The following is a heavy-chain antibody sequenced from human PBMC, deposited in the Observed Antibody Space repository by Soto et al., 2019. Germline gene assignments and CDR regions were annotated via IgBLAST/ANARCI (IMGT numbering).Heavy chain of an antibody. J-gene: IGHJ6*02. CDR1: GYTFASYY. V-gene: IGHV1-46*01. Sequence: ASVKVSCKASGYTFASYYMHWVRQAPGQGLEWMGIINPSGGSTSYAQKFQGRVTMTRDTSTSTVYMELSSLRSEDTAVYYCARPYDSSGYYHEYYGMDVWGQGTTVTVSS. CDR3: ARPYDSSGYYHEYYGMDV. D-gene: IGHD3-22*01. CDR2: INPSGGST.